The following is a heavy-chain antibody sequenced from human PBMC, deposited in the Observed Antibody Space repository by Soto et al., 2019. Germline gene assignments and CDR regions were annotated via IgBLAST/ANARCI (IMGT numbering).Heavy chain of an antibody. J-gene: IGHJ4*02. CDR3: AGYKNRGVSFDY. CDR2: PSYTADS. V-gene: IGHV4-59*01. D-gene: IGHD3-10*01. CDR1: GHPIRRYF. Sequence: PAETRSLTCPVSGHPIRRYFCRWIRQPPGKGLEWIGCPSYTADSKYRTSLERPATISAEQSKKQFSLRLSPVTAAETAMYYCAGYKNRGVSFDYWGKGALVTVSS.